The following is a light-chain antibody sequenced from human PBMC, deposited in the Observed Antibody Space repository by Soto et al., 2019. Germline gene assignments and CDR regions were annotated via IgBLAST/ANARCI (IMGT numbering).Light chain of an antibody. CDR3: LQDNNYSWT. Sequence: AIQVTQSPSSLSASVGDRVTINCRASQAIGNELSWYQQKPGKAPKLLIYGAFTLESGVPLRFSGSGSGTDFTLTITSLQPEDFATYYGLQDNNYSWTFGQGTKVEI. V-gene: IGKV1-6*01. CDR1: QAIGNE. CDR2: GAF. J-gene: IGKJ1*01.